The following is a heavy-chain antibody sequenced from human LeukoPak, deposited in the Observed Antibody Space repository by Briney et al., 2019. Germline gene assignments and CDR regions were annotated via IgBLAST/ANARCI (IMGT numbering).Heavy chain of an antibody. CDR2: ISAYNGNT. D-gene: IGHD6-19*01. CDR1: GYTFTSYG. Sequence: ASVKVSCKASGYTFTSYGISWVRQAPGQGLEWMGWISAYNGNTNYAQKLQGRVTMTTDTSTSTAYMELRSLRSDDTAVYYCARETSSGWYNPYYYYYGMDVWGQVTTVTVSS. V-gene: IGHV1-18*01. CDR3: ARETSSGWYNPYYYYYGMDV. J-gene: IGHJ6*02.